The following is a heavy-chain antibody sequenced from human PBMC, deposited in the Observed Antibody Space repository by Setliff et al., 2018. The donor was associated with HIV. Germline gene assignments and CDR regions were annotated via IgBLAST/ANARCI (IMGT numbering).Heavy chain of an antibody. CDR3: AREGYDYVWGSYRSYYMDV. CDR2: INPSGGST. Sequence: ASVKVSCKASGYTFTSYYMRWVRQAPGQGLEWMGIINPSGGSTNYAQKFQGRVTMTRDTSTSTVYMELSSLRSEDTAVYYCAREGYDYVWGSYRSYYMDVWGKGTTVTVSS. D-gene: IGHD3-16*02. J-gene: IGHJ6*03. CDR1: GYTFTSYY. V-gene: IGHV1-46*01.